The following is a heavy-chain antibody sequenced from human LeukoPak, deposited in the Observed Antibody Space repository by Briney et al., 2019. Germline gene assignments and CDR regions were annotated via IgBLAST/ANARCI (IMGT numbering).Heavy chain of an antibody. CDR2: INTDGRGT. V-gene: IGHV3-74*01. J-gene: IGHJ4*02. CDR3: VRGLRGPDY. CDR1: GFSFSGFW. Sequence: PGGSLRLSCAASGFSFSGFWMHWVRHAPRKGLEWVSRINTDGRGTVYADSVKGRFTISRDNAKNTLYLQMNSLRAEDTAMYYCVRGLRGPDYWGQGTLVTVSS. D-gene: IGHD2-15*01.